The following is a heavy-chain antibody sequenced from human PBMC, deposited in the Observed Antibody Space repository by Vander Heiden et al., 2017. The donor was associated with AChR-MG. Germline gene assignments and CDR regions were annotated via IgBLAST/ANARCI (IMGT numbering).Heavy chain of an antibody. J-gene: IGHJ4*02. CDR1: GGTFSNNV. D-gene: IGHD3-3*01. Sequence: QVQLVQSGAEVKKPGSSVKVSCKASGGTFSNNVISWVRQAPGQGLEWMGGIIPSFGTANYAQKFQGRATWTADESTTTAYMELSSLRSEDTAVYYCSLHSRLFGVISVVSDYWGQGTLVTVSS. CDR2: IIPSFGTA. CDR3: SLHSRLFGVISVVSDY. V-gene: IGHV1-69*01.